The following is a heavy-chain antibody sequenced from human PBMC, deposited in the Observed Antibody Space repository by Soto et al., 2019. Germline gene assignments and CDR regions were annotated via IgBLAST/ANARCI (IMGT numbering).Heavy chain of an antibody. Sequence: PGESLKISCKGSGYSFTSYWISGVRQMPGKGLEWMGRIDPSDSYTNYSPSFQGHVTISADKSISTAYLQWSSLKASDTAMYYCASLPTTASYYYYGMDVWGQGTTVTVSS. CDR2: IDPSDSYT. V-gene: IGHV5-10-1*01. D-gene: IGHD1-26*01. CDR3: ASLPTTASYYYYGMDV. CDR1: GYSFTSYW. J-gene: IGHJ6*02.